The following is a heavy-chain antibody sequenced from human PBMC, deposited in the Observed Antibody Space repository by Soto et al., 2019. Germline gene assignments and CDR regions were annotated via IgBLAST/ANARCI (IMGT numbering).Heavy chain of an antibody. CDR1: GYKFTNYW. Sequence: GESLKISCKGSGYKFTNYWLSWVRQTPGKGLEWMGRIDPSDSYINYSPSFRGHVTISIDESISTAHLQWSSLKASDTATYYCAIVTAETAYHFFDFWGQGTLVTVSS. CDR2: IDPSDSYI. V-gene: IGHV5-10-1*01. CDR3: AIVTAETAYHFFDF. D-gene: IGHD1-1*01. J-gene: IGHJ4*02.